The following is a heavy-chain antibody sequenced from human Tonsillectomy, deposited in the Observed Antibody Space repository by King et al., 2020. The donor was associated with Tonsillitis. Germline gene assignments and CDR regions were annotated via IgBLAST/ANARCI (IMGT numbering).Heavy chain of an antibody. CDR3: TRSQAGSNWFDP. V-gene: IGHV2-70*04. CDR2: IVWDDEK. CDR1: GFSLSTDEMR. Sequence: TLKESGPALVKPTQTLTLTCTFSGFSLSTDEMRVSWVRQPPGKALEWLARIVWDDEKIYSTSLKTRLTISRDTSKNQVVLRMTNMDPGDTATYYCTRSQAGSNWFDPWGRGTLVTVSS. J-gene: IGHJ5*02.